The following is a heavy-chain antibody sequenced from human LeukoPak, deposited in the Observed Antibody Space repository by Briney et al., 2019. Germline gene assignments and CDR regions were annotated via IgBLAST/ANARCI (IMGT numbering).Heavy chain of an antibody. CDR1: GFTFRSYG. D-gene: IGHD6-13*01. CDR2: IWSDGSSK. CDR3: ARRQPHSYYDMDV. V-gene: IGHV3-33*01. J-gene: IGHJ6*02. Sequence: GRSLRLSCAASGFTFRSYGMHCVRQAPGEGLEWVAVIWSDGSSKHYADSVKGRFTISRDNSKNTLYLQMNSLRGEDTALYYCARRQPHSYYDMDVSGQGTTVTVSS.